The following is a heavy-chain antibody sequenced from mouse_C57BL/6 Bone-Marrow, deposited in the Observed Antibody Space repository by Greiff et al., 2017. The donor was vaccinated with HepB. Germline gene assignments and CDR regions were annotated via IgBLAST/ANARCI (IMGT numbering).Heavy chain of an antibody. CDR3: ARGGTTVLARYAMDY. CDR1: GYTFTSYG. J-gene: IGHJ4*01. CDR2: IYPRSGNT. V-gene: IGHV1-81*01. D-gene: IGHD1-1*01. Sequence: QVQLKESGAELARPGASVKLSCKASGYTFTSYGISWVKQRTGQGLEWIGEIYPRSGNTYYDEKFKGKATLTADKSSSTAYMELRSLTSEDSAVYFCARGGTTVLARYAMDYWGQGTSVTVSS.